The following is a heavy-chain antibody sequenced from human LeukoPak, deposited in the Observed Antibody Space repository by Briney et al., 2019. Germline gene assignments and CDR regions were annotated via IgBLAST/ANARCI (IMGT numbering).Heavy chain of an antibody. CDR3: ARVSPQWELDAFDI. V-gene: IGHV4-38-2*01. D-gene: IGHD1-26*01. CDR1: GYSISSGYY. Sequence: PSETLSLTCAVSGYSISSGYYWGWIRQPPGKGVEWIGSIYHSGSTYYNPSLKSRVTISVDTAKNQFSLKVSSVTAADTAVYYCARVSPQWELDAFDIWGQGTMVTVSS. CDR2: IYHSGST. J-gene: IGHJ3*02.